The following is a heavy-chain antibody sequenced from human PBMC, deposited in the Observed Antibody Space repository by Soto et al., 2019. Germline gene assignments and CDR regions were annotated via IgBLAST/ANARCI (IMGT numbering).Heavy chain of an antibody. Sequence: SETLSLTCAVYGGSFSGYYWSWIRQPPGKGLEWIGEINHSGSTNYNPSLKSRVTISVDTSKNQFSLKLSSVTAADTAVYYCARVLHNWNYCVHAFDIWGQGTMVTV. CDR1: GGSFSGYY. CDR2: INHSGST. CDR3: ARVLHNWNYCVHAFDI. J-gene: IGHJ3*02. D-gene: IGHD1-7*01. V-gene: IGHV4-34*01.